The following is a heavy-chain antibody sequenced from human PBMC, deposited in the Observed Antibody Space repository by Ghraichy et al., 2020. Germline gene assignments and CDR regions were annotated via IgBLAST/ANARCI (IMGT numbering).Heavy chain of an antibody. CDR3: AKDLTGGRNWNRVGWFDP. D-gene: IGHD1-1*01. Sequence: GESLNISCAASGFTFSSYAMSWVRQAPGKGLEWVSAISGSGGSTYYADSVKGRFTISRDNSKNTLYLQMNSLRAEDTAVYYCAKDLTGGRNWNRVGWFDPWGQGTLVTVSS. CDR1: GFTFSSYA. V-gene: IGHV3-23*01. J-gene: IGHJ5*02. CDR2: ISGSGGST.